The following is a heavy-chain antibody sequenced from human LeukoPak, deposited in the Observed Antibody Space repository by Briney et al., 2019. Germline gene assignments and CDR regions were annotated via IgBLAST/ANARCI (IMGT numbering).Heavy chain of an antibody. CDR1: GYTFTSYD. J-gene: IGHJ6*02. V-gene: IGHV1-8*01. D-gene: IGHD1-26*01. CDR2: MNPNSGNT. Sequence: ASVKVSCKASGYTFTSYDINWVRPATGQGLEWMGWMNPNSGNTGYAQKFQGRVTMTRNTSISTAYMELSSLRSEDTAVYYCARVMSKPLLYYYYGMDVWGQGTTVTVSS. CDR3: ARVMSKPLLYYYYGMDV.